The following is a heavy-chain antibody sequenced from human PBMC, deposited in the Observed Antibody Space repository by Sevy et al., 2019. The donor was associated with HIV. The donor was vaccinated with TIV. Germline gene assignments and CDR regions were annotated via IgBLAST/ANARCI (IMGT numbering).Heavy chain of an antibody. V-gene: IGHV3-7*01. CDR1: GFTFSSYW. CDR2: IKQDGSEK. D-gene: IGHD3-16*01. J-gene: IGHJ3*02. Sequence: GGSLRLSCAASGFTFSSYWMSWVRQAPGKGLEWVANIKQDGSEKYYVDSVKGRFTISRDNAKNSLYLQMNSLRAEDTAVYYCARDPARGDYVWGRTHAFDIWGQGTMVTVSS. CDR3: ARDPARGDYVWGRTHAFDI.